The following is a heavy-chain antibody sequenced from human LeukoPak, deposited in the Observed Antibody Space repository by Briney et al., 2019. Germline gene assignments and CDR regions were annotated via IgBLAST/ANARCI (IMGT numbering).Heavy chain of an antibody. V-gene: IGHV4-31*03. CDR1: GGSISSGGYY. CDR2: IYYSGST. D-gene: IGHD2-2*01. Sequence: SQTLSLTCTVSGGSISSGGYYWSWIRQHPGKGLEWIGYIYYSGSTYYNPSLKSRVTISVDTSKNQFSLKLSSVTAADTAVYYCARDTGSTSLLWGVYYYYGMDVWGQGTTVTVSS. CDR3: ARDTGSTSLLWGVYYYYGMDV. J-gene: IGHJ6*02.